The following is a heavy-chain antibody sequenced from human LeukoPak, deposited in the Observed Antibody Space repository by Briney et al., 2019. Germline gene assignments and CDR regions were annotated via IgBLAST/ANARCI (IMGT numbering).Heavy chain of an antibody. D-gene: IGHD5-24*01. CDR3: GRPRREMPTIGDTYYFDY. V-gene: IGHV4-39*01. CDR1: GGSISSSSYY. CDR2: VHYSGST. Sequence: SETLSLTCTVSGGSISSSSYYWAWVRQPPGKGLEWIGSVHYSGSTYYNPSLKSRLTISVDTSKNQFSLNLSSVTAPDTAVYYCGRPRREMPTIGDTYYFDYWGQGALVTVSS. J-gene: IGHJ4*02.